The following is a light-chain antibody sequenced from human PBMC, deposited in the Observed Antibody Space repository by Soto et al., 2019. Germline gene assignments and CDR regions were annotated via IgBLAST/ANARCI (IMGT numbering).Light chain of an antibody. CDR2: GAS. CDR3: QQFGSSPGFT. Sequence: EIVLTQSPGTLSLSPGERATLSCRASQSINSRYLAWYQQKPGQAPSLLIYGASSSATGIPDRFSGSGSGTDFTLSISRLEPEDFAVYYCQQFGSSPGFTFGPGTKVDIK. V-gene: IGKV3-20*01. CDR1: QSINSRY. J-gene: IGKJ3*01.